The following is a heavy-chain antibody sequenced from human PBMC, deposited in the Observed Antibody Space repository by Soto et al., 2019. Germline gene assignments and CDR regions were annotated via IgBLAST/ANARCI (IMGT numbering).Heavy chain of an antibody. Sequence: QEQLVESGGGVVQPGRSLRVSCAASGPTFRNYAIHWVRQAPGQGLEWVAVISYHGSNKYYADSVKGRFSISRDNSKNTMYLQMNSLRAEDTAVYYCAKDWYNYGEFDYWGQGTLVTVSS. CDR2: ISYHGSNK. D-gene: IGHD1-1*01. V-gene: IGHV3-30-3*01. CDR1: GPTFRNYA. CDR3: AKDWYNYGEFDY. J-gene: IGHJ4*02.